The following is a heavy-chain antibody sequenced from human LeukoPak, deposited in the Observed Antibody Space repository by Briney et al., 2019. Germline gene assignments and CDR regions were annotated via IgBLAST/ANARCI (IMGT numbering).Heavy chain of an antibody. CDR1: GFTFDDYA. Sequence: PGGSLRLSCAASGFTFDDYAMHWVRQAPGKGLEWVSGISWNSGSIGYADSVKGRFTISRDNAKNSLYLQMNSLRAEDTALYYCAKAISSSWNPFDYWGQGTLVTVSS. J-gene: IGHJ4*02. D-gene: IGHD6-13*01. CDR2: ISWNSGSI. CDR3: AKAISSSWNPFDY. V-gene: IGHV3-9*01.